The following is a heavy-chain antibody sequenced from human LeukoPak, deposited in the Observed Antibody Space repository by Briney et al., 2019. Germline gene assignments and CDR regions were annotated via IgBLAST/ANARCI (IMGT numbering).Heavy chain of an antibody. CDR1: GGTFSSYT. CDR3: ARDYYDSSGYLTL. Sequence: SVTVSYKASGGTFSSYTISWVRQAPGQGLEWMGRIIPILGIANYAQKFQGRVTITADKSTSTAYMELSSLRSEDTAVYYCARDYYDSSGYLTLWGQGTLVTVSS. D-gene: IGHD3-22*01. CDR2: IIPILGIA. V-gene: IGHV1-69*04. J-gene: IGHJ1*01.